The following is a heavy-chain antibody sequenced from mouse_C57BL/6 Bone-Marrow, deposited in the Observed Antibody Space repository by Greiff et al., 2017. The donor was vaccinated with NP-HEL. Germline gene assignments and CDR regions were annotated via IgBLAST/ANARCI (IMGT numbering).Heavy chain of an antibody. CDR2: IWSGGST. Sequence: VMLVESGPGLVQPSQSLSITCTVSGFSLTSYGVHWVRQSPGKGLEWLGVIWSGGSTDYHAAFISRLSISKDNSKSQVFFKMNSLQADDTAIYYCAKGVVAWYFDVWGTGTTVTVSS. J-gene: IGHJ1*03. CDR3: AKGVVAWYFDV. V-gene: IGHV2-2*01. D-gene: IGHD1-1*01. CDR1: GFSLTSYG.